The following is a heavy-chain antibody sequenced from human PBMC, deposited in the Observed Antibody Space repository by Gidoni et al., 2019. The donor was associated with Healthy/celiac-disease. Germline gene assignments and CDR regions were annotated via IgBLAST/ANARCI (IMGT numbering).Heavy chain of an antibody. Sequence: HWVRQVPGKGLEWVAVISYDGSNKYYADSVKGRFTISRDNSKNTLYLQMNSLRAEDTAVYYCASSRYFDWLLYRHDAFDIWGQGTMVTVSS. CDR2: ISYDGSNK. CDR3: ASSRYFDWLLYRHDAFDI. J-gene: IGHJ3*02. V-gene: IGHV3-30-3*01. D-gene: IGHD3-9*01.